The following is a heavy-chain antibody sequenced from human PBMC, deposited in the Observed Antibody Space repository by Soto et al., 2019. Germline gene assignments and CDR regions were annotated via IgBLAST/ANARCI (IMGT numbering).Heavy chain of an antibody. V-gene: IGHV1-69*12. CDR1: GGTFSSYA. CDR3: ARALVAADDRFDP. J-gene: IGHJ5*02. D-gene: IGHD5-12*01. Sequence: QVQLVQSGAEVKKPGSSVKVSCKASGGTFSSYAISWVRQAPGQGLEWMGGIIPISGTANYAQKFQGRVTTTAADATSTAYMEPSSLRSEDSAVYYCARALVAADDRFDPGGQGTLVTVSS. CDR2: IIPISGTA.